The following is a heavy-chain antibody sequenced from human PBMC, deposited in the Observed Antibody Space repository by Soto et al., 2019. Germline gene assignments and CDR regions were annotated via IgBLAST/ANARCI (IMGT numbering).Heavy chain of an antibody. V-gene: IGHV1-69*01. J-gene: IGHJ4*02. D-gene: IGHD2-21*02. CDR3: ARTAPMDGGDKYYYDF. CDR2: IIPFFGTA. Sequence: QVQLVQSGAEVKKTGSSVKVSCKTSGGTFSTFGISWVRQAPGQGLEWIGGIIPFFGTAEYSQKFEDRITITADESTNTVYMDLRSLTSEDTAIYYCARTAPMDGGDKYYYDFWGQGALVTVSS. CDR1: GGTFSTFG.